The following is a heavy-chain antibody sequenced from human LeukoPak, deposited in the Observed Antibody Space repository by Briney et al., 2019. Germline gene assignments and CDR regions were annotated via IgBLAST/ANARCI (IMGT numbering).Heavy chain of an antibody. Sequence: SSETLSLTCTVSGGSVRSYYWGWIRQSPGKGLEWIGYIYYNGDTKYSPSLKSRVILSVDTSKDQFSLNLKSVTDADSAVYYCARENPYYYMDVWGKGTTVTVSS. D-gene: IGHD1-14*01. CDR2: IYYNGDT. V-gene: IGHV4-59*02. CDR3: ARENPYYYMDV. J-gene: IGHJ6*03. CDR1: GGSVRSYY.